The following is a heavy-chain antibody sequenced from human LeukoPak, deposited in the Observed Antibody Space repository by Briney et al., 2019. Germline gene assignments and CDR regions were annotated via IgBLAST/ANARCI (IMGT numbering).Heavy chain of an antibody. J-gene: IGHJ6*03. D-gene: IGHD2-15*01. V-gene: IGHV1-46*01. Sequence: ASVKVSCKGSGYTFPTNYVHWVRQAPGQGLEWMGLISPSGNSTVSVQKFQGRVTMTRDMSTSTVYMELSSLRSEDTAVYYCARDGGSSGNGAYYMDVWGKGTTVTVSS. CDR1: GYTFPTNY. CDR3: ARDGGSSGNGAYYMDV. CDR2: ISPSGNST.